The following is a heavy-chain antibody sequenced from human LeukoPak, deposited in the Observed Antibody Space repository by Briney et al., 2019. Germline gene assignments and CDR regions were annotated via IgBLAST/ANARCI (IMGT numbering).Heavy chain of an antibody. V-gene: IGHV3-23*01. CDR3: AKEVAIPVAVDAFER. CDR2: ISGSGGST. Sequence: GGSLRLSCAASGFTFSSYAMRWVRQAPGRGLEWVSAISGSGGSTYYADSVKGRFTISRDNSKNTLYLQMNSLGAEDTAVYYCAKEVAIPVAVDAFERWGQGTLVTVSS. D-gene: IGHD6-19*01. CDR1: GFTFSSYA. J-gene: IGHJ3*02.